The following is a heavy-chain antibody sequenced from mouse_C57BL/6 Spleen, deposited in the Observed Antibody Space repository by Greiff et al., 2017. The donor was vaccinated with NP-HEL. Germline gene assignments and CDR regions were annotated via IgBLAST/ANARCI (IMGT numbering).Heavy chain of an antibody. CDR2: IDPSDSYT. V-gene: IGHV1-69*01. CDR3: ARSTGTRFYAMDY. Sequence: QVQLKQPGAELVMPGASVKLSCKASGYTFTSYWMHWVKQRPGQGLEWIGEIDPSDSYTNYNQKFKGKSTLTVDKSSSTAYMQLSSLTSEDSAVYYCARSTGTRFYAMDYWGQGTSVTVSS. J-gene: IGHJ4*01. CDR1: GYTFTSYW. D-gene: IGHD4-1*02.